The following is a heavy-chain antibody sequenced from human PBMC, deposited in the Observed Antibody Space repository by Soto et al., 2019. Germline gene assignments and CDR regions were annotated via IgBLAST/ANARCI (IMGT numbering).Heavy chain of an antibody. CDR2: INAYNGNT. CDR3: ARDSGYSSTY. D-gene: IGHD6-13*01. CDR1: GYTFTNYA. Sequence: ASVKVSCKASGYTFTNYAIHWVRQAPGQRLEWMGWINAYNGNTKYSQNFQGRVTMTTDTSTSTAYMELRSLRSDDTAVYYCARDSGYSSTYWGQGTLVTVSS. V-gene: IGHV1-3*01. J-gene: IGHJ4*02.